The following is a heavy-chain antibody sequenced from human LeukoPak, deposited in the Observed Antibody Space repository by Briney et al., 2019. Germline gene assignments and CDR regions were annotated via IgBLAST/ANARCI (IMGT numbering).Heavy chain of an antibody. CDR1: GFTFSNYA. J-gene: IGHJ4*02. CDR3: AKWGDYDVLTGYYVSDY. CDR2: ITGSGGNT. Sequence: GGSLRLSCAASGFTFSNYAMSWVRQAPGKGLEWVSAITGSGGNTYYADSVKGRFTSSRDNSKNTVFLRMNSLRAEDTAVYYCAKWGDYDVLTGYYVSDYWGQGTLVTVSS. D-gene: IGHD3-9*01. V-gene: IGHV3-23*01.